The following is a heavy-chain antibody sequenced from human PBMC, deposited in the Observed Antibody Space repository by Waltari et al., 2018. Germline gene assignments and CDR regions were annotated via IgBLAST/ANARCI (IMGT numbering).Heavy chain of an antibody. CDR3: AKTTRRELVHSRDT. D-gene: IGHD1-1*01. CDR1: GFIFHDYG. J-gene: IGHJ5*02. V-gene: IGHV3-30*18. Sequence: VQLVESGGVLVQPGKSLSLSCAASGFIFHDYGMHWVRQAPGKGSYSGAVRTPDGPRRYYADSVNGPFTMSRDNFKTTLHMQVTSRTADDTAVYYRAKTTRRELVHSRDTWGEGTMGAVSS. CDR2: RTPDGPRR.